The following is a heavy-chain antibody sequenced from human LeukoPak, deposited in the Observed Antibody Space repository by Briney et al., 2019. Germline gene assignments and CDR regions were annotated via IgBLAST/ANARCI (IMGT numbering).Heavy chain of an antibody. J-gene: IGHJ4*02. CDR2: ISYDGRHK. Sequence: PGRSLRLSCAASGFTFSSYGMHWVRQAPGKGLEWVAVISYDGRHKYYADSVKGRFTISRDNSKNTLYLQMNSLRAEDTAVYYCARVPSIAAVGIRLDYWGQGTLVTVSS. CDR3: ARVPSIAAVGIRLDY. V-gene: IGHV3-30*19. CDR1: GFTFSSYG. D-gene: IGHD6-13*01.